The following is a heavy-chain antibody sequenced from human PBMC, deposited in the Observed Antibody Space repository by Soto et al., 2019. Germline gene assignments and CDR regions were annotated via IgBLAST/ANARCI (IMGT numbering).Heavy chain of an antibody. J-gene: IGHJ4*02. CDR3: ARDSAEAGHDY. Sequence: EVQLVESGGGLVQPGGSLRLSCEASGFTFRSYAMHWVRQAPGKGLEYVSTIRSNGGSTYYASSVEGRFTISRDNFKNTLYLQMGSLRAEDTAVDYCARDSAEAGHDYWGQGTLVTVSS. V-gene: IGHV3-64*01. CDR1: GFTFRSYA. CDR2: IRSNGGST.